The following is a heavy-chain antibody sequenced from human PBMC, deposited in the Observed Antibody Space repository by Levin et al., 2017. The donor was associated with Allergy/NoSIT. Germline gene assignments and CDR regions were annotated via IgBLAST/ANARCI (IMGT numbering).Heavy chain of an antibody. CDR2: IYYSGST. CDR1: GGSISSSSYY. CDR3: ARLEHRPDTTNFDY. V-gene: IGHV4-39*01. D-gene: IGHD5-18*01. J-gene: IGHJ4*02. Sequence: PSETLSLTCTVSGGSISSSSYYWGWIRQPPGKGLEWIGSIYYSGSTYYNPSLKSRVTISVDTSKNQFSLKLSSVTAADTAVYYCARLEHRPDTTNFDYWGQGTLVTVSS.